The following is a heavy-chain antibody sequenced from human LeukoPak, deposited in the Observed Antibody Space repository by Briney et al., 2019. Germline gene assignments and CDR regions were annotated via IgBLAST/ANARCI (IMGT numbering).Heavy chain of an antibody. CDR2: INSYGSST. CDR1: GFTFSSYW. CDR3: ASHRVTICGVVIPFDP. J-gene: IGHJ5*02. D-gene: IGHD3-3*01. V-gene: IGHV3-74*01. Sequence: AESLTLSCAASGFTFSSYWMHWVRHAPATGLVLVSRINSYGSSTSYADSVKGRFTISRDTAKNTLYLQMNSLRAEDTAVYYCASHRVTICGVVIPFDPWGQGTLVTVSS.